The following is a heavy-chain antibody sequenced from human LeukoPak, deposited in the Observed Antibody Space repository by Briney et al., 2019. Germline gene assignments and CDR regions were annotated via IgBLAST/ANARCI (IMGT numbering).Heavy chain of an antibody. J-gene: IGHJ5*02. Sequence: PGGSLRLSCAVSGFTFSSYWMHWVRQAPGKGLVWVSRINTDGSSTNYADSVKGRFTISRDNAKNPLYLQMNSLRAEDTAVYYCVPLGGYCSGGSCYHWGQGTLVTVSS. CDR1: GFTFSSYW. D-gene: IGHD2-15*01. V-gene: IGHV3-74*01. CDR3: VPLGGYCSGGSCYH. CDR2: INTDGSST.